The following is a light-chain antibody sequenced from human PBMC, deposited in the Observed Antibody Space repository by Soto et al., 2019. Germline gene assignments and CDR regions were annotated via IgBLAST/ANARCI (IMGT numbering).Light chain of an antibody. CDR2: DVT. CDR3: CSYVGNYSWL. Sequence: QSALTQPRSVSGSPGQSVNISCNGTRSDVGGYNYVSWFQQHPDKAPKLMIYDVTKRPSGVPDRFSGSKSGNTASLTISGLQAEDEADYYCCSYVGNYSWLFGGGTKLTVL. J-gene: IGLJ2*01. V-gene: IGLV2-11*01. CDR1: RSDVGGYNY.